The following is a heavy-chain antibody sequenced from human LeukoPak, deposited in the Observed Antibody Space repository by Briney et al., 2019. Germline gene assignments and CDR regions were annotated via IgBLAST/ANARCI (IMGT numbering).Heavy chain of an antibody. D-gene: IGHD3-22*01. V-gene: IGHV1-46*01. J-gene: IGHJ4*02. CDR2: INPSGGST. Sequence: ASVKVSCKASGYTFTSYYMHWVRQAAGQGLEWMGIINPSGGSTSYAQKFQGRVTMTRDTPTSTVYMELSSLRSEDTAVYYCARDRNPTYHYDSSGYLNYFDYWGQGTLVTVSS. CDR1: GYTFTSYY. CDR3: ARDRNPTYHYDSSGYLNYFDY.